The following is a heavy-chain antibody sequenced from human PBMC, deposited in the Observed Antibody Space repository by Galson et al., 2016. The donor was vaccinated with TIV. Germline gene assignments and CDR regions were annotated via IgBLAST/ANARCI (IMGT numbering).Heavy chain of an antibody. CDR3: ARDRRRGYLSYNSMDV. D-gene: IGHD1-1*01. V-gene: IGHV1-2*02. Sequence: SVKVSCKASGYTFTGYFMHWVRHAPGQGFEWMGWINPNSGGTNFAQKFQDRVTMTRDTSISTVYMEVSRLKTDDTAVYYCARDRRRGYLSYNSMDVWGQGTTVIVAS. CDR1: GYTFTGYF. J-gene: IGHJ6*02. CDR2: INPNSGGT.